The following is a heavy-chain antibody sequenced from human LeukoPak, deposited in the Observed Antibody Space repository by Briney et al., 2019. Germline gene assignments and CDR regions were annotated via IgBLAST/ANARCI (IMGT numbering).Heavy chain of an antibody. V-gene: IGHV4-39*07. CDR3: ARVIIGYYYDILTGYYNNWFDP. CDR1: GGSISSSSYY. CDR2: IYYSGST. D-gene: IGHD3-9*01. Sequence: MASETLSLTCTVSGGSISSSSYYWGWIRQPPGKGLEWIGSIYYSGSTYYNPSLKSRVTISVDTSKNQFSLKLSSVTAADTAVYYCARVIIGYYYDILTGYYNNWFDPWGQGTLVTVSS. J-gene: IGHJ5*02.